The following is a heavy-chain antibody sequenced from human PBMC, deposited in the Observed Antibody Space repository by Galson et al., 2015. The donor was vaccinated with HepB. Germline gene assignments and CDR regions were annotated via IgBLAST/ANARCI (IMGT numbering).Heavy chain of an antibody. V-gene: IGHV5-51*01. J-gene: IGHJ1*01. CDR2: IYPGDSDT. D-gene: IGHD2-2*01. Sequence: SGAEVKKPGESLKISCKGSGYSFTSYWIGWVRQMPGKGLEWMGIIYPGDSDTRYSPSFQGQVTISADKSISTAYLQWSSLKASDTAMYYCAVVVPAAMSPEYFQHWGQGTLVTVSS. CDR3: AVVVPAAMSPEYFQH. CDR1: GYSFTSYW.